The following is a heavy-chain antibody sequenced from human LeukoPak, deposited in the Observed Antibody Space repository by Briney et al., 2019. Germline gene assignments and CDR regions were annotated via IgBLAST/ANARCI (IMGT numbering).Heavy chain of an antibody. CDR3: AKEYRGYSYGLDY. CDR2: ISYDGSNK. Sequence: GGSLRLSCAASGFTFCSYGMHWVRQAPGKGLEWVAVISYDGSNKYYADSVKGRFTISRDNSKNTLYLQMNSLRAEDTAVYYCAKEYRGYSYGLDYWGQGTLVTVSS. J-gene: IGHJ4*02. D-gene: IGHD5-18*01. CDR1: GFTFCSYG. V-gene: IGHV3-30*18.